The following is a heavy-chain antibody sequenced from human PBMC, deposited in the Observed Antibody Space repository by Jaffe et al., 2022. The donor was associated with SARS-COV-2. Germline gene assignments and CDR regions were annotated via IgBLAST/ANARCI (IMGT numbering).Heavy chain of an antibody. CDR2: ISSSSSYI. CDR1: GFTFSSYS. Sequence: EVQLVESGGGLVKPGGSLRLSCAASGFTFSSYSMNWVRQAPGKGLEWVSSISSSSSYIYYADSVKGRFTISRDNAKNSLYLQMNSLRAEDTAVYYCARELTIVVVPAAMMGENWFDPWGQGTLVTVSS. V-gene: IGHV3-21*01. J-gene: IGHJ5*02. D-gene: IGHD2-2*01. CDR3: ARELTIVVVPAAMMGENWFDP.